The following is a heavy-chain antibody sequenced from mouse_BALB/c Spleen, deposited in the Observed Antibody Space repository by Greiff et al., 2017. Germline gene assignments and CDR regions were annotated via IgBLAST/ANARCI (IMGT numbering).Heavy chain of an antibody. Sequence: DVKLVESGGGLVKPGGSLKLSCAASGFAFSSYDMSWVRQTPEKRLEWVAYISSGGGSTYYPDTVKGRFTISRDNAKNTLYLQMSSLKSEDTAMYYCARHYRYYAMDYWGQGTSVTVSS. CDR2: ISSGGGST. J-gene: IGHJ4*01. CDR1: GFAFSSYD. D-gene: IGHD2-14*01. CDR3: ARHYRYYAMDY. V-gene: IGHV5-12-1*01.